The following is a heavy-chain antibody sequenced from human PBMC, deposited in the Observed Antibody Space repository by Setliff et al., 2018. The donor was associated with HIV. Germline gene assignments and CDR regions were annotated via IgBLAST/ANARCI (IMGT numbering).Heavy chain of an antibody. CDR1: GYSFTNYW. Sequence: GESLKISCTGSGYSFTNYWIGWVRQMPGKGLEWMGIIFPGDSDTRYSPSFQGQVTISADTSISTAYLQWRSLKASDTAMYYCARQPRRAAMGRENFYYYYMDVWGKGTTVTVSS. CDR3: ARQPRRAAMGRENFYYYYMDV. V-gene: IGHV5-51*01. CDR2: IFPGDSDT. D-gene: IGHD2-2*01. J-gene: IGHJ6*03.